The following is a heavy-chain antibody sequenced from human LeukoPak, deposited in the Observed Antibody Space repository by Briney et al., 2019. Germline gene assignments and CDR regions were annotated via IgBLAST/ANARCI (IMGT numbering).Heavy chain of an antibody. Sequence: GRSLRLSCAASGFTFSSYSMNWVRQAPGKGLEWVSSISSSSSYIYYADSVKGRFTISRDNAKNSLYLQMNSLRAEDTAVYYCARAGGSSRFLEWSYFDYWGQGTLVTVSS. CDR3: ARAGGSSRFLEWSYFDY. J-gene: IGHJ4*02. CDR2: ISSSSSYI. CDR1: GFTFSSYS. V-gene: IGHV3-21*01. D-gene: IGHD3-3*01.